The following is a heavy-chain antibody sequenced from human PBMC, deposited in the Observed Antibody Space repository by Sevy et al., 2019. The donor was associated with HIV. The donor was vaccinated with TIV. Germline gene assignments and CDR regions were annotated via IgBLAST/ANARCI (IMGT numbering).Heavy chain of an antibody. Sequence: GGSLRLSCAAFGFTYNGYGMHWVRQAPGKGLEWVAVIWYDGSNKEYADSVKGRFTISRDNSKNTLYLQMNNLRAEDTAVYYCAREFIAVAGIGYYFHYWGQGTLVTVSS. CDR3: AREFIAVAGIGYYFHY. D-gene: IGHD6-19*01. CDR1: GFTYNGYG. V-gene: IGHV3-33*01. J-gene: IGHJ4*02. CDR2: IWYDGSNK.